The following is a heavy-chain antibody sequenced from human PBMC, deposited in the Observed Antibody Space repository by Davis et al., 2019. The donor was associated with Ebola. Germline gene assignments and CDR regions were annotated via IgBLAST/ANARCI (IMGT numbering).Heavy chain of an antibody. D-gene: IGHD6-13*01. Sequence: GGSLRLSCAASGFTFSGSAMHWVRQASGKGLEWVGRIRSKANSYATAYAASVKGRFTISRDDSKNTAYLQMNSLKTEDTAVYYCTRLEYARIVAAGTLRLDWGQGTLVTVSS. J-gene: IGHJ4*02. V-gene: IGHV3-73*01. CDR2: IRSKANSYAT. CDR3: TRLEYARIVAAGTLRLD. CDR1: GFTFSGSA.